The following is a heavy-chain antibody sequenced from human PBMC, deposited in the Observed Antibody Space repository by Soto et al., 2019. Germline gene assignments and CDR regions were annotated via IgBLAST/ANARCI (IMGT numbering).Heavy chain of an antibody. Sequence: QVQLVESGGGVVQPGRSLRLSCVASGFTFRSYGMHWVRQAPGKGLEWVAIIWYDGSNKNYADSVKGRFTISRDDSKNTLYLQMNSLKAEDTAVYYCASEYCSGSNCDRQDAFDLWGQGTMVTVSS. V-gene: IGHV3-33*01. CDR1: GFTFRSYG. CDR3: ASEYCSGSNCDRQDAFDL. J-gene: IGHJ3*01. CDR2: IWYDGSNK. D-gene: IGHD2-15*01.